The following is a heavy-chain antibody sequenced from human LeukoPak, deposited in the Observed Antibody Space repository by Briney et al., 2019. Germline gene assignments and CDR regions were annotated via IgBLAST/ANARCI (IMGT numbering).Heavy chain of an antibody. V-gene: IGHV3-33*01. Sequence: GGSLRLSCAASGFTFSSYGMGWVRQAPGRGLEWVALIFYDGSSNYYPYSVRGGFTISRDNSKNTLYLQMNSLRAEDTAVYYCARDFELSHWGQGTLVTVSS. D-gene: IGHD3-16*02. CDR1: GFTFSSYG. J-gene: IGHJ4*02. CDR2: IFYDGSSN. CDR3: ARDFELSH.